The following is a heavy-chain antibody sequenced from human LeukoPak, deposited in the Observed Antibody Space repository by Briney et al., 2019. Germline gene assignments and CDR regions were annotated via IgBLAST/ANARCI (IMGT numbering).Heavy chain of an antibody. V-gene: IGHV1-3*01. D-gene: IGHD5-18*01. J-gene: IGHJ4*02. Sequence: ASVKVSCKASGYTFTGYYMHWVRQAPGQGLEWMGWINAGNGNTKYSQKFQGRVTITRDTSASTAYMELSSLRSEDTAVYYCARRGYSYGHLDYWGQGTLVTVSS. CDR2: INAGNGNT. CDR3: ARRGYSYGHLDY. CDR1: GYTFTGYY.